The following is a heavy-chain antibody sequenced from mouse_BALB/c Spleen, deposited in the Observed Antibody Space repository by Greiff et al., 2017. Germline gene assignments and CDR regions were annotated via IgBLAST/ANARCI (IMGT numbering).Heavy chain of an antibody. D-gene: IGHD3-3*01. Sequence: DVKLEESGPGLVKPSQSLSLTCTVTGYSITSDYAWNWIRQFPGNQLEWLGYISYSGSTSYNPSLKSRISITRDTSKNQFFLQLNSVTTEDTATYYGARPDTGAGGYLDEWGAGTTGTVAS. V-gene: IGHV3-2*02. CDR2: ISYSGST. CDR1: GYSITSDYA. CDR3: ARPDTGAGGYLDE. J-gene: IGHJ1*01.